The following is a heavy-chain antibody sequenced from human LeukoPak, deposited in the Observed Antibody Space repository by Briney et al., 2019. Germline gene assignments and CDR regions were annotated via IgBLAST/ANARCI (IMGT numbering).Heavy chain of an antibody. D-gene: IGHD2-2*01. V-gene: IGHV3-7*03. Sequence: GGSLRLSCAASGFTFSGFSMSWVRQSPTKGLEWVANIKQDGSERYYVDSVKGRFTISRDNSKNTLYLQMNSLRAEDTAVYYCARAPKSCSSSRCYAGAVDYWGQGTLVTVSS. CDR1: GFTFSGFS. J-gene: IGHJ4*02. CDR3: ARAPKSCSSSRCYAGAVDY. CDR2: IKQDGSER.